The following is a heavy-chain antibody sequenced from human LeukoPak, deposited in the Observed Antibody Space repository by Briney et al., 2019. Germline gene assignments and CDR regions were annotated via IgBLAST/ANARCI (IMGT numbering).Heavy chain of an antibody. D-gene: IGHD2-2*01. CDR1: GGSISSYY. J-gene: IGHJ6*02. CDR2: ISYSGST. Sequence: AETLSLTCTVSGGSISSYYWSWVRQPPGKGLEWIGYISYSGSTKYNPSLKRRGTISVDTYNNHCSLKLGSMHGADTAVYYCARRVSSSTSCFAGYYGMDVWGQGTTVTVSS. CDR3: ARRVSSSTSCFAGYYGMDV. V-gene: IGHV4-59*08.